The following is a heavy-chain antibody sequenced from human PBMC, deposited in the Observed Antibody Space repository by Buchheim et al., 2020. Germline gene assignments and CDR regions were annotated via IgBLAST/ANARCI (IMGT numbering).Heavy chain of an antibody. V-gene: IGHV4-39*01. CDR3: ATHPKGASVVRTEDC. Sequence: QLQLQESGPGLVKPSETLSLTCTVSGGSISSSSNYWGWIGQPPGKGLEWIGSTYYSGSTYYNPSSKSRVSISVDTSKNQFSLKLSSVTAADTAVYSCATHPKGASVVRTEDCWGQGTL. J-gene: IGHJ4*02. D-gene: IGHD1-26*01. CDR1: GGSISSSSNY. CDR2: TYYSGST.